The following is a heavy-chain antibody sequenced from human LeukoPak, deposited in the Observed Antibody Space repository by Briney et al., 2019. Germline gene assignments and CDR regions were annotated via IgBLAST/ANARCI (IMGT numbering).Heavy chain of an antibody. CDR2: IRYDGSNK. CDR3: AKVLSFSRSWSGVMVSDPLDI. V-gene: IGHV3-30*02. J-gene: IGHJ3*02. Sequence: QPGGSLRPSCAASGFTFSSYGMHWVRQAPGKGLEWVAFIRYDGSNKYYADSVKGRFTISRDNSKNTLYLQINSLRAEDTAVYYCAKVLSFSRSWSGVMVSDPLDIWGQGTMVTVSS. CDR1: GFTFSSYG. D-gene: IGHD6-13*01.